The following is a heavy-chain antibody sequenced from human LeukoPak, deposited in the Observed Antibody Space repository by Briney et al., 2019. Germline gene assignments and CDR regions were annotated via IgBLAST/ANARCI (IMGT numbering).Heavy chain of an antibody. J-gene: IGHJ6*03. D-gene: IGHD2-8*01. CDR3: ARGDDVLNYMDV. Sequence: ASVKVSCKASGYTFTSYAISWVRQAPGQGLEWMGGIIPIFGTANYAQKFQGRVTITTDESTSTAYMELSSLRSEDTAVYYCARGDDVLNYMDVWGKGTTVTVSS. V-gene: IGHV1-69*05. CDR1: GYTFTSYA. CDR2: IIPIFGTA.